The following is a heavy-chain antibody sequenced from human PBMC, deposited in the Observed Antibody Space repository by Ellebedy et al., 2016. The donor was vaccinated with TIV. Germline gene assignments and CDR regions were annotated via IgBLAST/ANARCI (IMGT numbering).Heavy chain of an antibody. CDR2: INPNSGGT. CDR1: GYTFTGYY. CDR3: ARGSPVSTIGAFDI. V-gene: IGHV1-2*02. Sequence: ASVKVSCKASGYTFTGYYIHWVRQAPGQGLEWMGWINPNSGGTNYAQKFQGRVTMTRDTSISTAYMELSRLRSDDTAVYYCARGSPVSTIGAFDIWGQGTMVTVSS. J-gene: IGHJ3*02. D-gene: IGHD5/OR15-5a*01.